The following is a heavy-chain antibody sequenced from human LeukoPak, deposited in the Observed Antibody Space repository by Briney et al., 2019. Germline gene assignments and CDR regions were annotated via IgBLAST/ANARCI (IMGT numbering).Heavy chain of an antibody. CDR2: IYPGDSDT. V-gene: IGHV5-51*01. CDR1: GYSFTSYW. CDR3: ASPHSGSYWVFDY. Sequence: GESLKISCKGSGYSFTSYWIGWVRQMPGKGLEWMGIIYPGDSDTRHSPSFQGQVTISVDKSISTAYLQWSSLKASDTAMYYCASPHSGSYWVFDYWGQGTLVTVSS. D-gene: IGHD1-26*01. J-gene: IGHJ4*02.